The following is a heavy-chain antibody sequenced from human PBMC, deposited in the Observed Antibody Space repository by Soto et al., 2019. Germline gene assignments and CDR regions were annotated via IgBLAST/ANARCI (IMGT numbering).Heavy chain of an antibody. CDR3: TKGSAPNYSEGNWFDP. J-gene: IGHJ5*02. CDR2: ISGSGDST. CDR1: GFIFNSYA. Sequence: GGSLRLSCEASGFIFNSYAMSWVRQAPGKGLEWVSGISGSGDSTYYADSMKGRFTISRDNSKNTLYLQMNSLRADDTAVYYCTKGSAPNYSEGNWFDPWGQGTLVTVSS. D-gene: IGHD3-10*01. V-gene: IGHV3-23*01.